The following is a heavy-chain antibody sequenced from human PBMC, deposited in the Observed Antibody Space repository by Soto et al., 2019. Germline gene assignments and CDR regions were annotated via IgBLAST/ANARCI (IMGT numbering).Heavy chain of an antibody. V-gene: IGHV4-34*01. J-gene: IGHJ6*02. CDR3: AREGCSGGSCYFPGYYYGMDV. Sequence: PSETLSLTCAVYGGSSSGYYWSWIRQPPGKGLEWIGEINHSGSTNFNPSLKSRVTISVDTSKNQFSLKLSSVTAADTAVYYCAREGCSGGSCYFPGYYYGMDVWGQGTTVTVSS. D-gene: IGHD2-15*01. CDR1: GGSSSGYY. CDR2: INHSGST.